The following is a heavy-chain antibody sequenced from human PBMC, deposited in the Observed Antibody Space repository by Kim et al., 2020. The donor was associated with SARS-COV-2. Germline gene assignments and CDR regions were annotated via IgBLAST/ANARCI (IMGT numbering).Heavy chain of an antibody. Sequence: GGSLRLSCAASGFTFSNYAMSWVRQAPGKGLEWVSALSGSGGSTYYAGSVRGRFTISRDNSKNTLYLQMNSLRAEDTAVYYCAKDNGGGRTMGIFGYWGQGSLVTVSS. J-gene: IGHJ4*02. CDR1: GFTFSNYA. CDR2: LSGSGGST. CDR3: AKDNGGGRTMGIFGY. V-gene: IGHV3-23*01. D-gene: IGHD2-15*01.